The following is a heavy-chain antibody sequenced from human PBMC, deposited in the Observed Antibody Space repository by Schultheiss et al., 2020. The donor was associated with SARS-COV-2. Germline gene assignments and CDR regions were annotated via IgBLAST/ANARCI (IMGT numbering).Heavy chain of an antibody. J-gene: IGHJ5*02. Sequence: GGSLRLSCAASGFTFDDYAMHWVRQAPGKGLEWVSGINSDGSSTSYADSVKGRFTISRDNAKNTLYLQMNSLRAEDTAVYYCARGAVWRYYDFWSGPGWFDPWGQGTLVTVSS. CDR2: INSDGSST. CDR3: ARGAVWRYYDFWSGPGWFDP. V-gene: IGHV3-74*01. CDR1: GFTFDDYA. D-gene: IGHD3-3*01.